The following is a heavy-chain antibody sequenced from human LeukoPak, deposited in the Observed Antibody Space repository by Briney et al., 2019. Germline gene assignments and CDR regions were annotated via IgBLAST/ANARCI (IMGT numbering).Heavy chain of an antibody. CDR2: INHSGST. D-gene: IGHD5-24*01. V-gene: IGHV4-39*07. Sequence: SETLSLTCTVSGGSISSSSYYWGWIRQPPGKGLEWIGEINHSGSTNYNPSLKSRVTISVDTSKNQFSLKLSSVTAADTAVYYCARRRLRRDGAPDYWGQGTLVTVSS. J-gene: IGHJ4*02. CDR3: ARRRLRRDGAPDY. CDR1: GGSISSSSYY.